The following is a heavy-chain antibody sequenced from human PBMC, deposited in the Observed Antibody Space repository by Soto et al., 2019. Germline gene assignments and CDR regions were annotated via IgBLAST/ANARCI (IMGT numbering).Heavy chain of an antibody. CDR3: VRDVWWEVGLDAFDI. J-gene: IGHJ3*02. D-gene: IGHD1-26*01. CDR2: VSKDGSNT. CDR1: GFTFSLFA. Sequence: QVQLVESGGGVVQPGRSLRLSCAASGFTFSLFAMHWVRQVPGKGLGWVAAVSKDGSNTYYADSVKGRFTISRDNPKNTVFMQMNNLRPEDTAVYQCVRDVWWEVGLDAFDIWGQGTTVTVSS. V-gene: IGHV3-30-3*01.